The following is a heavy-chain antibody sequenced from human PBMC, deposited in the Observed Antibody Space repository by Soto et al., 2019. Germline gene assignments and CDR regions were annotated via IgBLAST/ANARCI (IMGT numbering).Heavy chain of an antibody. Sequence: GGSLSLSCAAPGFTFSNYAMGWARQAPGKGLEWVSAISGSGGTTYYADSVKGRFTISRDNSKNTLYVQMNYLRVEDTAVYYCAKDNAVGATWRYYYGMEVWGQGTTVTVSS. J-gene: IGHJ6*02. V-gene: IGHV3-23*01. CDR3: AKDNAVGATWRYYYGMEV. CDR2: ISGSGGTT. CDR1: GFTFSNYA. D-gene: IGHD1-26*01.